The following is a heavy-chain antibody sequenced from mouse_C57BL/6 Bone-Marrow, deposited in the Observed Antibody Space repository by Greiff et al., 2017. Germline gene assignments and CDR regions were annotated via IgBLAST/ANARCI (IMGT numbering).Heavy chain of an antibody. CDR1: GFTFSSYA. Sequence: EVKVVESGEGLVKPGGSLKLSCAASGFTFSSYAMSWVRQTPEKRLEWVAYISSGGDYIYYADTVKGRFTISRDNARNTLYLQMSSLKSEDTAMYYCTRAYDYDGYYAMDYWGQGTSVTVSS. D-gene: IGHD2-4*01. V-gene: IGHV5-9-1*02. CDR2: ISSGGDYI. CDR3: TRAYDYDGYYAMDY. J-gene: IGHJ4*01.